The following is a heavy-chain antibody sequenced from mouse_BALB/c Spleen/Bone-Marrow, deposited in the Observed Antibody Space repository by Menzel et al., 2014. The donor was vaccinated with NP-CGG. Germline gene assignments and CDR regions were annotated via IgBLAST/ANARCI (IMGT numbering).Heavy chain of an antibody. D-gene: IGHD2-12*01. CDR2: IWGDGTT. Sequence: QVQLKQSGPGLVAPSQSLSIPCTVSGFSLTGYGVSWVRQPPGEGLEWLGMIWGDGTTDYNSALKSRLSISKDNSKNQVFLKMNSLQTDDTAIYYCARDSFLLTRALGSWGQGTSVTVSS. J-gene: IGHJ4*01. V-gene: IGHV2-6-7*01. CDR1: GFSLTGYG. CDR3: ARDSFLLTRALGS.